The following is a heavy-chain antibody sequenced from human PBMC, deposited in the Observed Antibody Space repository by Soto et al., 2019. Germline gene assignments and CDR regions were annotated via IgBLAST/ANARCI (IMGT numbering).Heavy chain of an antibody. CDR2: ISAHNGKT. Sequence: QVHLVQSGAEVKKPGASVKVSCQGSGYAFTTYGITWVRQAPGQGLEWMGWISAHNGKTNYAQKLQGRVTVTRHTSRSTAYMELRSLRYDDTAVYYCARGRYGDYWGQGALVTVSS. CDR1: GYAFTTYG. D-gene: IGHD1-1*01. CDR3: ARGRYGDY. J-gene: IGHJ4*02. V-gene: IGHV1-18*01.